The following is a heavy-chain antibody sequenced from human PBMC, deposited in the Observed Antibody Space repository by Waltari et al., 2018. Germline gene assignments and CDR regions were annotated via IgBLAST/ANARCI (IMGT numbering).Heavy chain of an antibody. CDR2: ISYDGSNK. V-gene: IGHV3-30*18. CDR1: GFTFSSYG. J-gene: IGHJ6*02. CDR3: AKDRGIAVAIYGMDV. Sequence: QVQLVESGGGVVQPGRSLRLSCAASGFTFSSYGMHWVRPAPGKGLEWVAVISYDGSNKYYADSVKGRFTISRDNSKNTLYLQMNSLRAEDTAVYYCAKDRGIAVAIYGMDVWGQGTTVTVSS. D-gene: IGHD6-19*01.